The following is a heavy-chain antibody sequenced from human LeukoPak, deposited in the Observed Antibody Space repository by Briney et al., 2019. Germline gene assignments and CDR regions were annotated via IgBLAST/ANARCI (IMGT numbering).Heavy chain of an antibody. CDR3: ARDVAVAGFAFGI. CDR2: IKQAGSET. CDR1: GFTFSSYA. J-gene: IGHJ3*02. D-gene: IGHD6-19*01. Sequence: PGGSLRLSCAASGFTFSSYAMHWVRQAPGKGLGWVANIKQAGSETYYVDSVKGRFTISRDNAKNSMYLQMNSLRAEDTAVYYCARDVAVAGFAFGIWGQGTMVTVSS. V-gene: IGHV3-7*01.